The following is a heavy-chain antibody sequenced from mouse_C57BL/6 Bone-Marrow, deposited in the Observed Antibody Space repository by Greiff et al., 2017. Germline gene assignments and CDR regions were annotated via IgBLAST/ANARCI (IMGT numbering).Heavy chain of an antibody. CDR2: INPNYGTT. V-gene: IGHV1-39*01. D-gene: IGHD1-1*01. CDR3: ARTYYYGSRESPRAMDY. Sequence: VQLKESGPELVKPGASVKISCKASGYSFTDYNMNWVKQSNGKSLEWIGVINPNYGTTSYNQKFKGKATLTVDQSSSTAYMQLNSLTSEDSAVYYCARTYYYGSRESPRAMDYWGQGTSVTVSS. CDR1: GYSFTDYN. J-gene: IGHJ4*01.